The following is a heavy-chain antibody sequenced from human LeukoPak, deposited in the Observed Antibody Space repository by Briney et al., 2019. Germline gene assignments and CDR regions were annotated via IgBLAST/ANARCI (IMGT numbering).Heavy chain of an antibody. CDR3: AKDKTYYYDSSGQDY. V-gene: IGHV3-23*01. CDR2: ISGSGGST. Sequence: QSGGSLRLSCAASGFTFSSYAMSWVRQAPGKGLEWVSGISGSGGSTYYADSVKGRFTISRDNSKNTLYLQMNSLRAEDTAVYYCAKDKTYYYDSSGQDYWGQGTMVTVSS. CDR1: GFTFSSYA. D-gene: IGHD3-22*01. J-gene: IGHJ3*01.